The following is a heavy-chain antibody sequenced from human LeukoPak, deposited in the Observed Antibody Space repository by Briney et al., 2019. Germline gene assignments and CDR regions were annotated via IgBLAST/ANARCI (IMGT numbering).Heavy chain of an antibody. CDR3: AKDGHEWELLSFDY. Sequence: GGSLRLSCAASGFTFSSYGMHWVRQAPGKGLEWVAFIRYDGSNKYYADSVKGRFTISRDNSKNTLYLQMNSLRAEDTAVYYCAKDGHEWELLSFDYWGQGTQVTVSS. CDR1: GFTFSSYG. CDR2: IRYDGSNK. V-gene: IGHV3-30*02. D-gene: IGHD1-26*01. J-gene: IGHJ4*02.